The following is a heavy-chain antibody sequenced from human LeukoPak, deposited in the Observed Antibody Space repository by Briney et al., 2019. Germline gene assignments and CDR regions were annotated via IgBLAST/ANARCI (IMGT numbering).Heavy chain of an antibody. J-gene: IGHJ4*02. V-gene: IGHV3-20*04. CDR3: AGGDSSGWNFDY. CDR1: GFTFEEHG. CDR2: INWNGGST. D-gene: IGHD6-19*01. Sequence: GGSLRLSCSASGFTFEEHGMSWVRQAPGKGLEWVSGINWNGGSTGYGESAKGRFTISRDNAKNSLYLQMNSLRAEDTALYYCAGGDSSGWNFDYWGQGILVTVTS.